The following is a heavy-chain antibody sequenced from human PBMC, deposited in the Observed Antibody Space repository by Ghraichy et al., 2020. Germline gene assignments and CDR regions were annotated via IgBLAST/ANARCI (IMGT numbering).Heavy chain of an antibody. J-gene: IGHJ4*02. V-gene: IGHV3-53*01. D-gene: IGHD4-11*01. CDR1: GFTVSSNY. Sequence: GGSLRLSCAASGFTVSSNYMSWVRQAPGKGLEWVSVIYSGGSTYYADSVKGRFTISRDNSKNTLYLQMNSLRAEDTAVYYCARDNSNYGFDYWGQGTLVTVSS. CDR3: ARDNSNYGFDY. CDR2: IYSGGST.